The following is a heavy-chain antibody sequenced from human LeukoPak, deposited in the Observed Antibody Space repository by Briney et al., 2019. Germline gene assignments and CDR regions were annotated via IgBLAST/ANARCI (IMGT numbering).Heavy chain of an antibody. D-gene: IGHD6-6*01. CDR1: GYTFTGYY. J-gene: IGHJ4*02. CDR2: MNPNSGNT. CDR3: ARGTSRSSSQFDY. V-gene: IGHV1-8*03. Sequence: PQASVKVSCKASGYTFTGYYMHWVRQAPGQGLEWMGWMNPNSGNTGYAQKFQGRVTITRNTSISTAYMELSSLRSEDTAVYYCARGTSRSSSQFDYWGQGTLVTVSS.